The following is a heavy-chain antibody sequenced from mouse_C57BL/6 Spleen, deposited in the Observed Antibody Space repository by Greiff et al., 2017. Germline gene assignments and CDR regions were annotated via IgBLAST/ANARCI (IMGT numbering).Heavy chain of an antibody. V-gene: IGHV1-7*01. CDR1: GYTFTSYW. J-gene: IGHJ3*01. CDR2: INPSSGYT. Sequence: QVQLQQSGAELAKPGASVKLSCKASGYTFTSYWMHWVKQRPGQGLEWIGYINPSSGYTKYNQKFKDKATLTADKSSSTAYMQLCSLTDEDAAVCDCASDSNYPLAYWGQGSLVTVSA. D-gene: IGHD2-5*01. CDR3: ASDSNYPLAY.